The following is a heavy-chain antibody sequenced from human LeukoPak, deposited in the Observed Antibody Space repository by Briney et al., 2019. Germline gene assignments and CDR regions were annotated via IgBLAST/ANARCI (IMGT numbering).Heavy chain of an antibody. Sequence: SETLSLTCTVSGGSISNYYWSWIRQPPGKGLEWIGYIYYSGSTNYNPSLKSRVTMSVDTSKNQFSLKLSSVTAADTAVYYCARQSCTNGVCYPPYYWGQGTLVTVSS. CDR1: GGSISNYY. CDR2: IYYSGST. V-gene: IGHV4-59*08. CDR3: ARQSCTNGVCYPPYY. D-gene: IGHD2-8*01. J-gene: IGHJ4*02.